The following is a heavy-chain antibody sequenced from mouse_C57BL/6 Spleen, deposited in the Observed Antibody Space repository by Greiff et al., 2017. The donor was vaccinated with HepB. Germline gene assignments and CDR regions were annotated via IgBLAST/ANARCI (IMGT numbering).Heavy chain of an antibody. J-gene: IGHJ4*01. D-gene: IGHD1-1*01. CDR2: ISSGSSTI. V-gene: IGHV5-17*01. Sequence: EVQGVESGGGLVKPGGSLKLSCAASGFTFSDYGMHWVRQAPEKGLEWVAYISSGSSTIYYADTVKGRFTISRDNAKNTLFLQMTSLRSEDTAMYYCARPPYYGSSYYAMDYWGQGTSVTVSS. CDR3: ARPPYYGSSYYAMDY. CDR1: GFTFSDYG.